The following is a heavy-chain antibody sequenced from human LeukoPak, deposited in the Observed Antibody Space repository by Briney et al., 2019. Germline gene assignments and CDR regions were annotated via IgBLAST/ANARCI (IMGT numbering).Heavy chain of an antibody. CDR1: GGSISSSSYY. CDR3: ARDSGYSHYYFDY. CDR2: IYHSGST. J-gene: IGHJ4*02. D-gene: IGHD5-18*01. V-gene: IGHV4-39*07. Sequence: SETLSLTCTVSGGSISSSSYYWGWIRQPPGKGLEWIGYIYHSGSTYYNPSLKSRVTISVDRSKNQFSLKLSSVTAADTAVYYCARDSGYSHYYFDYWGQGTLVTVSS.